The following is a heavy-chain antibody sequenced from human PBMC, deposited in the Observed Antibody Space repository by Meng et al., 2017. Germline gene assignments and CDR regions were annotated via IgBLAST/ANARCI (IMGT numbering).Heavy chain of an antibody. CDR2: IYPGDSDT. CDR1: GYSFTSYW. V-gene: IGHV5-51*01. Sequence: GESLKISCKGSGYSFTSYWIGWVRQMPGKGLEWMGIIYPGDSDTRYSPSFQGQVTISADKSISTAYLQWSSLKASDTAMYYCARIQSAGGYSSSLSHFDYWGQGILVTVSS. CDR3: ARIQSAGGYSSSLSHFDY. D-gene: IGHD6-13*01. J-gene: IGHJ4*02.